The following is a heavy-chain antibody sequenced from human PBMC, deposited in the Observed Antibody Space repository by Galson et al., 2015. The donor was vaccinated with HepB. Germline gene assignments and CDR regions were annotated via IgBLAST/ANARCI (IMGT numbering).Heavy chain of an antibody. CDR3: ATRGYDSSGYYLSVAFDI. D-gene: IGHD3-22*01. CDR2: FDPEDGET. V-gene: IGHV1-24*01. J-gene: IGHJ3*02. Sequence: SVKVSCKVSGYTLTELSMHWVRQAPGKGLEWMGGFDPEDGETIYAQKFQGRVTMTEDTSTDTAYMELSSLRSEDTAVYYCATRGYDSSGYYLSVAFDIWGQGTMVTVSS. CDR1: GYTLTELS.